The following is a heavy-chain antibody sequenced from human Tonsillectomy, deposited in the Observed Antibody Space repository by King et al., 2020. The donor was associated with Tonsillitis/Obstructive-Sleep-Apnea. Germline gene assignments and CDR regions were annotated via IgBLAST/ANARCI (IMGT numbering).Heavy chain of an antibody. Sequence: QLQESGPGLVKPSETLSLTCTVSGGSISSSIYYWGWIRQPPGKGLEWIGSVYYNGDTYYNPSLESRVAISVDTSRKLFSLKLSSVTAADTAVYYWAEHTKDKNYYYAMDVWGKGTMVTVSS. CDR2: VYYNGDT. J-gene: IGHJ6*04. CDR3: AEHTKDKNYYYAMDV. CDR1: GGSISSSIYY. V-gene: IGHV4-39*01.